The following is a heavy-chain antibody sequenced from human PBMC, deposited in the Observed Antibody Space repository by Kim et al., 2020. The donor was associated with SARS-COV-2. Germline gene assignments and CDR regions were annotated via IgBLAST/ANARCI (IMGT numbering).Heavy chain of an antibody. J-gene: IGHJ4*02. Sequence: ASVKVSCKASGYTFTSYGISWVRKAPGQGLEWMGWISAYNGNTNYAQKLQGRVTMTTDTSTSTAYMELRSLRSDDTAVYYCARDRGVVPAAICDYWGQGTLVTVSS. CDR1: GYTFTSYG. CDR2: ISAYNGNT. V-gene: IGHV1-18*01. CDR3: ARDRGVVPAAICDY. D-gene: IGHD2-2*02.